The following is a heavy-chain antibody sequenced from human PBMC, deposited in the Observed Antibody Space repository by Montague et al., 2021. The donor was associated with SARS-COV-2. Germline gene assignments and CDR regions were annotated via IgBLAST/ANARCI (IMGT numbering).Heavy chain of an antibody. CDR2: INSDGSST. CDR3: ALLGIAVAGTGNWFDP. CDR1: GFTFSSYW. J-gene: IGHJ5*02. D-gene: IGHD6-19*01. Sequence: SLRLSCAASGFTFSSYWMHWVRQAPGKGLVWVSRINSDGSSTSYADSVKGRFTISSDNAKNTLYLQMNSLRAEDTAVYYCALLGIAVAGTGNWFDPWGQGTLVTVSS. V-gene: IGHV3-74*01.